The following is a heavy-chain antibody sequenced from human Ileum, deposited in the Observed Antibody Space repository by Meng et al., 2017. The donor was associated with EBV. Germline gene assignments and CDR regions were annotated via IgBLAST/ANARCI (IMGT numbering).Heavy chain of an antibody. CDR1: GGPISSSNW. J-gene: IGHJ4*02. V-gene: IGHV4-4*02. D-gene: IGHD3-22*01. Sequence: QGHLQGSGTGSVNPWGNPSLTLAVPGGPISSSNWWSWVRQGPGKGLEWIGEIHHTESTNYNPSLKSRVTISVDKSKNQFSLKLSSVTAADTAVYYCARESYSDSSGYYSLDYWGQGSLVTVSS. CDR2: IHHTEST. CDR3: ARESYSDSSGYYSLDY.